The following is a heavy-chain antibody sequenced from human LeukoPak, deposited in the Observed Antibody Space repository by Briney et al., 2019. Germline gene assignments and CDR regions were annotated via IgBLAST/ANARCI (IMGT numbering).Heavy chain of an antibody. CDR2: VHYSGST. V-gene: IGHV4-59*01. J-gene: IGHJ4*02. Sequence: SETLSLTCTVSGGSIGYDYWSWIRQPPGRGLEWIGYVHYSGSTNYSPSLKSRVTISVDTSKNQFSLKLSSVTAADTAVYYCASQRGYSYGYFDYWGQGTLVTVSS. D-gene: IGHD5-18*01. CDR1: GGSIGYDY. CDR3: ASQRGYSYGYFDY.